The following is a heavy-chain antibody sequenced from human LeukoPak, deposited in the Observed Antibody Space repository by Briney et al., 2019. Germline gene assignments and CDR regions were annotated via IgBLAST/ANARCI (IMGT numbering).Heavy chain of an antibody. D-gene: IGHD6-13*01. CDR2: IYYSGST. CDR1: GGSISSSSYY. J-gene: IGHJ5*02. Sequence: PSETLSLTCTVSGGSISSSSYYWGWIRQPPGKGLEWIGSIYYSGSTYYNPSLKSRVTISVDTSKNQFSLKLSSVTAADTAVYYCATRPFSGSSWAKNWFDPWGQGTLVTVSS. V-gene: IGHV4-39*01. CDR3: ATRPFSGSSWAKNWFDP.